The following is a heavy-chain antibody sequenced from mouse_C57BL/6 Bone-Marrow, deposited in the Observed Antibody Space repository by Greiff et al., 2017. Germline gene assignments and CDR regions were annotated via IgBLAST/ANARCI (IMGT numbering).Heavy chain of an antibody. D-gene: IGHD2-13*01. CDR3: ARIAERGDWFAD. Sequence: LQQSGPGILQPSQTLSLTCSFSGFSLSTFGMGVGWIRQPSGKGLEWLAHIWWDDGKYYNPTLKSRLTISKDTSKNQVFLNIANVDSADTATYYCARIAERGDWFADWGQGTLVTVSA. V-gene: IGHV8-8*01. CDR1: GFSLSTFGMG. J-gene: IGHJ3*01. CDR2: IWWDDGK.